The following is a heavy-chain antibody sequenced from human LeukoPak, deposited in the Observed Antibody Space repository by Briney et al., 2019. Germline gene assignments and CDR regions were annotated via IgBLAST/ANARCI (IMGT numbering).Heavy chain of an antibody. CDR3: ARDRIEHYYDSSGYYFDY. CDR2: IIPIFGTA. CDR1: GGTFISYA. D-gene: IGHD3-22*01. V-gene: IGHV1-69*06. Sequence: GASVKVSCKASGGTFISYAISWVRQAPGQGREWMGGIIPIFGTANYAQKFQGRVTITADKSTSTAYMELSSLRSEDTAVYYCARDRIEHYYDSSGYYFDYWGQGTLVTVSS. J-gene: IGHJ4*02.